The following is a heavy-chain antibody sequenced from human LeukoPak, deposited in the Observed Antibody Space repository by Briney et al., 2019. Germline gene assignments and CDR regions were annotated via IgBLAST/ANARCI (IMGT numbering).Heavy chain of an antibody. Sequence: GGSLRLSCAASGFNVSRNYMTWVRQAPGEGLEWVSLIYSGGSTSYADSVKGRFTISRDNSKNTLYLQMNSLRAEDTAVYYCARKTDHQTGGDYWGQGTLVTVSS. V-gene: IGHV3-66*01. D-gene: IGHD1-1*01. J-gene: IGHJ4*02. CDR1: GFNVSRNY. CDR2: IYSGGST. CDR3: ARKTDHQTGGDY.